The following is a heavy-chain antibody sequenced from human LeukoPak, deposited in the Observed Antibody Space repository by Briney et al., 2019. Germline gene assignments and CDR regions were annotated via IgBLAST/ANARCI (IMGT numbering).Heavy chain of an antibody. CDR1: GYTFTGCYY. CDR2: INPNSGDT. V-gene: IGHV1-2*02. D-gene: IGHD5-12*01. J-gene: IGHJ4*02. Sequence: ASVNVSCEASGYTFTGCYYIHWVRQAPGQGLEWVVWINPNSGDTNYAQKLQGRVTMTTETSISTAYMEMSTLSYDNTAVYYCARGSLLSGYDLDYWGQGTLVTVSP. CDR3: ARGSLLSGYDLDY.